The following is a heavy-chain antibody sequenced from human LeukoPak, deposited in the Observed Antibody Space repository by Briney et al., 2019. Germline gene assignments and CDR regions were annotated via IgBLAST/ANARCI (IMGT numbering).Heavy chain of an antibody. CDR2: ISYDGSNK. V-gene: IGHV3-30*18. CDR3: AKGGDYDILTGYSPPADY. CDR1: GFTFSSYG. J-gene: IGHJ4*02. Sequence: GGSLRLSCAASGFTFSSYGMHWVRQAPGKGLEWVAVISYDGSNKYYADSVKGRFTISRDNSKNTLYLQMSSLRAEDTAVYYCAKGGDYDILTGYSPPADYWGQGTLVTVSS. D-gene: IGHD3-9*01.